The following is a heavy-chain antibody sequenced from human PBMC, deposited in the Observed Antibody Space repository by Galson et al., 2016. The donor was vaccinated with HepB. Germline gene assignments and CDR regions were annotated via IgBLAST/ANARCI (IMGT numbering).Heavy chain of an antibody. CDR2: IKEDGSQK. Sequence: SLRLSCAVSGFTFNSHWMTWIRQAPGQGLEWAAKIKEDGSQKYYVDSVQGRFTISRDNAKNSLYPQMNSLRAEDTAVYYCARAGGVANGYALDIWGQGTMVSVSS. J-gene: IGHJ3*02. CDR1: GFTFNSHW. D-gene: IGHD1-26*01. CDR3: ARAGGVANGYALDI. V-gene: IGHV3-7*04.